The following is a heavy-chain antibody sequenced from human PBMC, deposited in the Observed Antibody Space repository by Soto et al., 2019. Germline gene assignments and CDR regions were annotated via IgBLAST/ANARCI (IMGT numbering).Heavy chain of an antibody. J-gene: IGHJ6*02. CDR1: GYTFTGYY. CDR3: ARVLSKRIAVAGMDV. CDR2: ISAYNGNT. D-gene: IGHD6-19*01. V-gene: IGHV1-18*04. Sequence: GASVKVSCKASGYTFTGYYMHWVRQAPGQGLEWMGWISAYNGNTNYAQKLQGRVTMTRDTSMSTAYMELRSLRSDDTAVYYCARVLSKRIAVAGMDVWGQGTTVTVSS.